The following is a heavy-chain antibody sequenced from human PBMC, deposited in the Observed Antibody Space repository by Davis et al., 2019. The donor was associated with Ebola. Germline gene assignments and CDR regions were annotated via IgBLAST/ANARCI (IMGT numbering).Heavy chain of an antibody. CDR2: IYTSGST. CDR1: GGSISSYY. V-gene: IGHV4-4*07. Sequence: SETLSLTCTVSGGSISSYYWSWIRQPAGKGLEWIGRIYTSGSTNYNPSLKSRVTISVDSSKNQFSLKLNSVTAADTAVYYCARRASNYNYFDYWGQGTLVTVSS. J-gene: IGHJ4*02. CDR3: ARRASNYNYFDY. D-gene: IGHD4-11*01.